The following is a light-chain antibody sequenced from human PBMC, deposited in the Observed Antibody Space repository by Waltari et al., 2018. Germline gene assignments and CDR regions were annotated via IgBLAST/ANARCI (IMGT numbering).Light chain of an antibody. CDR2: DAS. J-gene: IGKJ4*01. Sequence: DIQMTQSPSSVSASVGDRVTLTCRACQGISSRLAWYQQKPGKAPKLLIYDASSLHSGVPSRFSGSGSGTDFTLTIRSLQPEDFATYFCQQSYSKPPTFGGGTKVEI. CDR1: QGISSR. CDR3: QQSYSKPPT. V-gene: IGKV1-12*01.